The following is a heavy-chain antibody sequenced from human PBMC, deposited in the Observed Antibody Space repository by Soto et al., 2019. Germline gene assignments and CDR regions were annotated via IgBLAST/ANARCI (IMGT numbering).Heavy chain of an antibody. V-gene: IGHV4-31*03. D-gene: IGHD1-7*01. Sequence: PSETLSLTCTVSGASISSGGHYWTWIRQHPGKGLEWIGNIYYSGSTYYSPSLKSRVTISIDTSNNQFSLKLSSVTAADTAVYYCARGPTITGTIHWFDPWGQGTLVTVSS. CDR2: IYYSGST. J-gene: IGHJ5*02. CDR1: GASISSGGHY. CDR3: ARGPTITGTIHWFDP.